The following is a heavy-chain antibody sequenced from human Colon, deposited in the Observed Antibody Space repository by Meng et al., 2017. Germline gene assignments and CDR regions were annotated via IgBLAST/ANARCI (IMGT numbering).Heavy chain of an antibody. D-gene: IGHD3-10*01. V-gene: IGHV3-23*01. CDR3: AKHGGP. Sequence: GGSLRLSCAASGFTFSSYAMGWVRQAPGKGLEWISSISLTGGKTFHADSVKGRFTISRDNCKKTLYLQMNSLRAEDTAEYYCAKHGGPWGQGTLVTVSS. J-gene: IGHJ4*02. CDR1: GFTFSSYA. CDR2: ISLTGGKT.